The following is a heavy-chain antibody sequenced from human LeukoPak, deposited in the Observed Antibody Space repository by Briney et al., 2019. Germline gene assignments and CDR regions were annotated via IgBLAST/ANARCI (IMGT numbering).Heavy chain of an antibody. J-gene: IGHJ4*02. Sequence: SETLSLTCTVSGGSISSYYWNWIRQPPGKGLEWIGYVYYSGSTNYNPSLRSRVSISVDTSKNQFSLKLSSVTAADTAVYYCARDLPYGSGDYWGQGTLVTVSS. V-gene: IGHV4-59*01. D-gene: IGHD3-10*01. CDR1: GGSISSYY. CDR2: VYYSGST. CDR3: ARDLPYGSGDY.